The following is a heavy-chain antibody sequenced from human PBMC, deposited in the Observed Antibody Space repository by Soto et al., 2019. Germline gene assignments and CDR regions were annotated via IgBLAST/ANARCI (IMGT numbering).Heavy chain of an antibody. V-gene: IGHV1-18*01. J-gene: IGHJ6*02. Sequence: QVQLVQSGAEVKKPGASVKVSCKASGYTFTSYGISWVRQAPGQGLEWMGWISAYNGNTNYAQKLQGRVTXXTXTXXSTAYMELRSLRSDDTAVYYCARFKAAAGGSGMDVWGQGTTVTVSS. CDR1: GYTFTSYG. CDR3: ARFKAAAGGSGMDV. D-gene: IGHD6-13*01. CDR2: ISAYNGNT.